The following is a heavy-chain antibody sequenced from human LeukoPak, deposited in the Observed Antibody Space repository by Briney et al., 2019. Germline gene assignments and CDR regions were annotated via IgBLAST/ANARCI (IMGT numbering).Heavy chain of an antibody. V-gene: IGHV3-7*01. CDR3: SRNRGWFNFDY. Sequence: GGSLRLSCAASGFTFSSYWMSWVRQAPGKGLEWVANIKPDGSEKDYVDSVKGRFTISRDNAKNSLSLQMNSLRAEDTALYYCSRNRGWFNFDYWGQGTLVTVSS. CDR1: GFTFSSYW. J-gene: IGHJ4*02. CDR2: IKPDGSEK. D-gene: IGHD6-19*01.